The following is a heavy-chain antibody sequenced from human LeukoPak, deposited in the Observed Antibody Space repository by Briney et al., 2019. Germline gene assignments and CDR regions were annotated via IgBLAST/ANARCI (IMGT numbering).Heavy chain of an antibody. J-gene: IGHJ4*02. CDR2: GFYSGSA. D-gene: IGHD4-17*01. V-gene: IGHV4-39*01. CDR1: GGSISGSSYY. CDR3: ARLRGAMTPVTSDFDY. Sequence: SSETLSLTCTVSGGSISGSSYYWAWVRQPPGKGLEWVGSGFYSGSAYSNPPLKSRVTISVDTSRNQFSLNLSSVTAADTAVYYCARLRGAMTPVTSDFDYWGQGTLVTVSS.